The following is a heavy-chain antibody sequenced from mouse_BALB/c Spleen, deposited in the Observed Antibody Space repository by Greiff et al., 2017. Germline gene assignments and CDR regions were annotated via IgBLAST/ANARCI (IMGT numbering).Heavy chain of an antibody. Sequence: VQLQQSGAGLVKPGASVKLSCKASGYTFTEYIIHWVKQRSGQGLEWIWWFYPGSGSIKYNEKFKDKATLTADKSSSTVYMELSRLTSEDSAVYFCARQLYDGYYAWFAYWGQGTLVTVSA. CDR1: GYTFTEYI. CDR2: FYPGSGSI. V-gene: IGHV1-62-2*01. J-gene: IGHJ3*01. CDR3: ARQLYDGYYAWFAY. D-gene: IGHD2-3*01.